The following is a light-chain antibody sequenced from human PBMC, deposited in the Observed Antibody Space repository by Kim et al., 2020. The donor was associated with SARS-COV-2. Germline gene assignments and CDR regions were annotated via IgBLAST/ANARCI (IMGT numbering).Light chain of an antibody. CDR2: AAS. Sequence: IQMTQSPSSLSASVGDRVTITCRASQSISNYLNWYQQRPGKAPKVLIYAASILQSGVPSRFSGSGSGTDFTLTISSLQPEDFATYYCQQRYSDFSEYTLGQGTKLEI. V-gene: IGKV1-39*01. CDR1: QSISNY. J-gene: IGKJ2*01. CDR3: QQRYSDFSEYT.